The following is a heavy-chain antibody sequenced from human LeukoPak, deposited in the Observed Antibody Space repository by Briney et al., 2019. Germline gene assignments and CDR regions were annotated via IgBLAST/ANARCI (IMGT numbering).Heavy chain of an antibody. D-gene: IGHD2-8*01. V-gene: IGHV4-4*09. CDR3: ARRERLRGYCSNGECYRYALDI. CDR1: GDSIGSYY. Sequence: SETLSLTCAVSGDSIGSYYWTWIRQPPGKGLEWIGNILISGSTNYTPSLKSRITISVDPSKNQCSLKLNSVTAADTAVYYGARRERLRGYCSNGECYRYALDIWGQGTMVTVSS. CDR2: ILISGST. J-gene: IGHJ3*02.